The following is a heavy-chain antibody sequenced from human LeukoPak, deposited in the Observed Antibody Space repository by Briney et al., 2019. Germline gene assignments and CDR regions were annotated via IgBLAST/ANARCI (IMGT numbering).Heavy chain of an antibody. D-gene: IGHD3-16*01. CDR3: ARVWESGSPPFDY. CDR1: GFTFSDYY. V-gene: IGHV3-11*01. Sequence: GGSLRLSCAASGFTFSDYYMSWIRQAPGKGLEWVSYISSSGSTIYYADSVKGRFTISRDNAKNSLYLQRNSLRAEDTAVYYCARVWESGSPPFDYWGQGTLVTVSS. CDR2: ISSSGSTI. J-gene: IGHJ4*02.